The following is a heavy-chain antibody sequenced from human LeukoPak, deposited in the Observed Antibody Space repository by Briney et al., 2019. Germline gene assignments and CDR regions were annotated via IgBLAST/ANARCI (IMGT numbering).Heavy chain of an antibody. J-gene: IGHJ4*02. CDR3: ARGADWNKVGY. D-gene: IGHD1/OR15-1a*01. CDR1: GGSFIDYC. CDR2: VHPSGIT. V-gene: IGHV4-34*01. Sequence: KASETLSLTCAVYGGSFIDYCLTWIRQPPGKGLEWIGEVHPSGITDSAPSLRSRVTISRDTSKNQFSLKLSSVTAADSAVYYCARGADWNKVGYWGQGTLVTVSS.